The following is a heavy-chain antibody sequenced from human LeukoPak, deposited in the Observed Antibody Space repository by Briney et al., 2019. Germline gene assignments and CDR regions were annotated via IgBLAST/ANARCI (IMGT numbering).Heavy chain of an antibody. CDR2: ISSSSSYI. Sequence: PGGSLRLSCAASGFTFSSYSMNWVRRAPGKGLEWVSSISSSSSYIYYADSVKGRLTISRDNAKNSLYLQMNSLRAEDTAVYYCARDSPTVTSQAIDYWGQGTLVTVSS. V-gene: IGHV3-21*01. CDR3: ARDSPTVTSQAIDY. D-gene: IGHD4-17*01. J-gene: IGHJ4*02. CDR1: GFTFSSYS.